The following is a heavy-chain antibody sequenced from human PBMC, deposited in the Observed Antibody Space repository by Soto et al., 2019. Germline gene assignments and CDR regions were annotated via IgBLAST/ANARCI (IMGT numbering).Heavy chain of an antibody. CDR2: ISGSGGRT. D-gene: IGHD2-8*01. V-gene: IGHV3-23*01. CDR1: GFSFSISA. J-gene: IGHJ4*02. CDR3: VKERYCTTTKGPPCADY. Sequence: EVQLLESGGGLVQPGGSLRVSCAASGFSFSISAMSWVRQAPGKGLEWVSDISGSGGRTYYADSVKGRFTISRDNSRNTVYLQMSNLRAEDTAVYFWVKERYCTTTKGPPCADYWGQGTLVTVSS.